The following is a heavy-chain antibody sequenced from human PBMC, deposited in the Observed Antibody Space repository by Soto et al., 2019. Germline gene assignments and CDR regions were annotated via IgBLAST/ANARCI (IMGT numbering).Heavy chain of an antibody. J-gene: IGHJ4*02. CDR3: ARSIVGVTALDY. CDR1: GYTFTSYA. D-gene: IGHD2-21*02. CDR2: INAGNGNT. V-gene: IGHV1-3*05. Sequence: QVQLVQSGAEEKKPGASVQVSCKASGYTFTSYAMHWVRQAPGQRLEWMGWINAGNGNTKYSQKFQVRVTITRDTSASTAYMELSSLRSEDTAVYYCARSIVGVTALDYWGQGTMVTVSS.